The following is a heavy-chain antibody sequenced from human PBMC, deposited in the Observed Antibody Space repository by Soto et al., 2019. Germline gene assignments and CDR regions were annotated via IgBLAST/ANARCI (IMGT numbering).Heavy chain of an antibody. D-gene: IGHD3-22*01. CDR3: ARVRDITMIVVNAFDI. Sequence: SVKVSCKASGGTFSSYAISWVRQAPGQGLEWIGGIIPIFGTANYAQKFQGRVTITADESTSTAYMELSSLRSEDTAVYYCARVRDITMIVVNAFDIWGQGTMVTVSS. J-gene: IGHJ3*02. V-gene: IGHV1-69*13. CDR2: IIPIFGTA. CDR1: GGTFSSYA.